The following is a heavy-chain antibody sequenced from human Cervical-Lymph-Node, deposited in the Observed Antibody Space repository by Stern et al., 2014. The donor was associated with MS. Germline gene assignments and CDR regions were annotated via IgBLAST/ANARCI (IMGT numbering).Heavy chain of an antibody. Sequence: VQLVESGGGVVQPGRSRRLSCAAAGFTFGNYAMNWVRQAPGKGLEWVTLISSDGSRQYYTDSVKGRFTISRDNSKSTLYLQMNSLTTEDTAVYYCARDYSESRGHYLFYFGLWGQGTLVTVSS. J-gene: IGHJ4*02. CDR3: ARDYSESRGHYLFYFGL. D-gene: IGHD3-22*01. CDR2: ISSDGSRQ. V-gene: IGHV3-30-3*01. CDR1: GFTFGNYA.